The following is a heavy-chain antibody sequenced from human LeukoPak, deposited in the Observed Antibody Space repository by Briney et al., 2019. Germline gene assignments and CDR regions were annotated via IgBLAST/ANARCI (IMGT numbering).Heavy chain of an antibody. CDR2: ISWNSGSI. CDR1: GFSFSSFG. V-gene: IGHV3-23*01. Sequence: GGTLRLSCAASGFSFSSFGMSWVRQAPGKGLEWVSGISWNSGSIGYADSVKGRFTISRDNAKNTLYLQMNSLRAEDTAVYYCAKSLSLGATDYFDYWGQGTLVTVSS. CDR3: AKSLSLGATDYFDY. J-gene: IGHJ4*02. D-gene: IGHD1-26*01.